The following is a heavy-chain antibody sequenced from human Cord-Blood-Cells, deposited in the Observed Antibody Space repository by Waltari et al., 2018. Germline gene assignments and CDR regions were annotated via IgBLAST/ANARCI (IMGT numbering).Heavy chain of an antibody. CDR1: GFSPSTRGVG. Sequence: QLTLKEFGPTLGKPTQTLNLTCPFSGFSPSTRGVGGGCFRQPPGKALEWLAIIYWDDDKCYSPSLKSRLTITKDTSKNQVVLTMTNMDPVDTATYYCAHRRPRPNDAFDIWGQGTMVTVSS. V-gene: IGHV2-5*02. CDR3: AHRRPRPNDAFDI. CDR2: IYWDDDK. J-gene: IGHJ3*02. D-gene: IGHD6-6*01.